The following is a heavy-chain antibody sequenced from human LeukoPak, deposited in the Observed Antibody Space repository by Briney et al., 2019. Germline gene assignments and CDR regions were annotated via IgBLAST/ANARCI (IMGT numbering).Heavy chain of an antibody. Sequence: PSETLSLTCAVYGGSISSYYWSWIRQPPGKGLEWIAYISDIGSINYSPSLKSRVTISLDTSKNQFSLKLSSVTAADTAVYYCAGHHPRNTVDFWGQGTLVTVSS. V-gene: IGHV4-59*08. CDR1: GGSISSYY. J-gene: IGHJ4*02. D-gene: IGHD2-8*02. CDR3: AGHHPRNTVDF. CDR2: ISDIGSI.